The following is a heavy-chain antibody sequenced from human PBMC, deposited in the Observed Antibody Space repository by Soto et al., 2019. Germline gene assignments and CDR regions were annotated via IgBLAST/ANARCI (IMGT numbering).Heavy chain of an antibody. CDR3: ATRIFGVVSPGGIDY. D-gene: IGHD3-3*01. V-gene: IGHV4-59*01. J-gene: IGHJ4*02. CDR1: GGSISSYD. Sequence: SETLSLTCTVSGGSISSYDWSWIRQPPGKGLEWIGYIYYSGSTNYNPSLKSRVTISVDTSKNQFSLKLSSVTAADTAVYYCATRIFGVVSPGGIDYWGQGTLVTVSS. CDR2: IYYSGST.